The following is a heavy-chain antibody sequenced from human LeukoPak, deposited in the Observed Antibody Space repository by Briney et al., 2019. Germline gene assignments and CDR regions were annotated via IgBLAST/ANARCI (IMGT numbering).Heavy chain of an antibody. D-gene: IGHD6-19*01. CDR1: GYTFTGYF. CDR3: ALPQLLSSGWLPFDY. Sequence: ASVKVSCKASGYTFTGYFMHWVRQAPGQGLEWMGWINPNSGGTNYAQKFQGRVTMTRDTSISTAYMELSRLRSDDTAVYYCALPQLLSSGWLPFDYWGQGTLVTVSS. J-gene: IGHJ4*02. CDR2: INPNSGGT. V-gene: IGHV1-2*02.